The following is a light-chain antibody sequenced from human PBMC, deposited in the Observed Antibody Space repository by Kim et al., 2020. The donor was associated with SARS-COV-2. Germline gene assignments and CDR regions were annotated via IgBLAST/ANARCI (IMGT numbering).Light chain of an antibody. J-gene: IGLJ2*01. Sequence: SSELTQDPAVSVALGQTVRITCQGDSLTKYDVSWYQQKPGQAPVLVISVKDNRPSGIPDRFSGSRSGNTGLLTITGAQAEDEADYYCNSRDSNNNVIFGGGTQLTVL. CDR1: SLTKYD. CDR3: NSRDSNNNVI. CDR2: VKD. V-gene: IGLV3-19*01.